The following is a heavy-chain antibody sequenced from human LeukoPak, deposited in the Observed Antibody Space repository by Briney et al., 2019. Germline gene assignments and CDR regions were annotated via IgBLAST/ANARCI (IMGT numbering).Heavy chain of an antibody. D-gene: IGHD3-16*01. V-gene: IGHV3-7*01. Sequence: GGSLRLSCAASGFTFSSAWMTWVRQAPGKGLEWVATIKDDGSDKYYVDSVKGRFTISRDNAKKSLVLPMDRLRVEGTGIDYWADLGSRGWGQGTLVTVSS. CDR3: ADLGSRG. CDR1: GFTFSSAW. CDR2: IKDDGSDK. J-gene: IGHJ4*02.